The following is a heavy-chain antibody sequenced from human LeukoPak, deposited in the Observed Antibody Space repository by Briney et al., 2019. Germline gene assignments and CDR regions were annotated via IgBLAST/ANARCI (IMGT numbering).Heavy chain of an antibody. CDR3: ARGVLSVYYFDI. Sequence: SETLSLTCAVSGGSYSGYYWAWIRQSPGKGLEWIGEIHYSGATSYSPPVKRRATIFADTSNNRFSLRLTSVTAADTAVYYCARGVLSVYYFDIWGQGSVVTVSS. V-gene: IGHV4-34*01. CDR2: IHYSGAT. D-gene: IGHD3-10*01. J-gene: IGHJ3*02. CDR1: GGSYSGYY.